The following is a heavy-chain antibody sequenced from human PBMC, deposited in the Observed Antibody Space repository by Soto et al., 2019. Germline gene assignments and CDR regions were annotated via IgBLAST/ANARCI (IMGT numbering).Heavy chain of an antibody. Sequence: ASVKVSCKASGYTFTSYAMHWVRQAPGQRLEWMGWINAGNGNTKYSQKFQGRVTITRDTSASTAYMELSSLRSEDTAVYYCARGAELPKFYYYYYMDVWGKGTTVTVSS. V-gene: IGHV1-3*01. D-gene: IGHD1-26*01. J-gene: IGHJ6*03. CDR1: GYTFTSYA. CDR2: INAGNGNT. CDR3: ARGAELPKFYYYYYMDV.